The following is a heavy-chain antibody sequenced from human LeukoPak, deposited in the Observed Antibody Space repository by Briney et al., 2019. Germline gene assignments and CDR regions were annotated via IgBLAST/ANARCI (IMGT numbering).Heavy chain of an antibody. J-gene: IGHJ4*02. Sequence: PGGSLRLSCAASGFTFSSYSMNWVRQAPGKGLEWVSSITSSSSYRYYADSVKGRFTISRDNAKNSLYLQMNSLRAGDTAVYYCARDAVGCSSTSCYDDYWGQGTLVTVSS. D-gene: IGHD2-2*01. CDR3: ARDAVGCSSTSCYDDY. CDR1: GFTFSSYS. CDR2: ITSSSSYR. V-gene: IGHV3-21*01.